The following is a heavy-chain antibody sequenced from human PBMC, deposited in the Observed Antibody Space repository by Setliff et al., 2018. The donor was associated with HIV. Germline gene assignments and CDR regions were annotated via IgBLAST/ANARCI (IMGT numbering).Heavy chain of an antibody. CDR1: GFTFSSFA. V-gene: IGHV3-30*04. J-gene: IGHJ6*02. CDR2: ISYDGSKK. D-gene: IGHD3-3*01. Sequence: GGSLRLSCAASGFTFSSFAMHWVRQVPGKGLEWVALISYDGSKKYADSVRGRFTISRDNSRNTVYLQMSSLRIEDTAVYYCVRDSARIDFWSGENTDYHYGMDVWGQGTKVTVS. CDR3: VRDSARIDFWSGENTDYHYGMDV.